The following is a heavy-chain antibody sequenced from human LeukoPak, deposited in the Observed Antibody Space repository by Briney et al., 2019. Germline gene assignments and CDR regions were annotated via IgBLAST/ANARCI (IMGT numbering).Heavy chain of an antibody. J-gene: IGHJ4*02. Sequence: GGSLRLSCAASGFTFSSYEMNWVRQAPGKGLEWVANIKQDGSEKYYVDSVKGRFTISRDNAKNSLYLQMNSLRAEDTAVYYCAQLTGTPRSLGYWGQGTLVTVSS. V-gene: IGHV3-7*01. D-gene: IGHD7-27*01. CDR3: AQLTGTPRSLGY. CDR1: GFTFSSYE. CDR2: IKQDGSEK.